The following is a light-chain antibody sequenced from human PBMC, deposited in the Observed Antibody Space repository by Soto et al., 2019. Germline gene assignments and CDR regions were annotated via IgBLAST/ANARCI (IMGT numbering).Light chain of an antibody. J-gene: IGLJ1*01. Sequence: QSVLTQPASVSGSPGQSITISCTGTSSDVGGYNYVSWYQHHPGKAPKLMIYDVSNRPSGVSNRFSGSKSGKTASLTISGLQAEDEADYYCSSYKSSSTHVFGTGTKVTVL. CDR2: DVS. V-gene: IGLV2-14*01. CDR1: SSDVGGYNY. CDR3: SSYKSSSTHV.